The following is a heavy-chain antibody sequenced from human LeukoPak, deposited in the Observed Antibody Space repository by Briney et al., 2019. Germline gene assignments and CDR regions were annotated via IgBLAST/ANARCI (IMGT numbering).Heavy chain of an antibody. CDR1: GGSINRSSYY. CDR2: MHPSEST. V-gene: IGHV4-39*02. CDR3: ARGFLAHFYGSSSHDY. Sequence: SETLSLTCTVSGGSINRSSYYWAWIRQPPGKGMEWIGSMHPSESTYYNPSLKSRVTLSLDTSMDHVSLRLTSVTAADTGVYYCARGFLAHFYGSSSHDYWGQGTLVSVSS. D-gene: IGHD3-10*01. J-gene: IGHJ4*02.